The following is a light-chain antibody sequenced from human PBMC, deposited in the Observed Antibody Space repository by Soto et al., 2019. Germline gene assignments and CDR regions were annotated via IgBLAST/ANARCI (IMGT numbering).Light chain of an antibody. Sequence: EIVMTQSPATLSVSHGERATLSCRAIQSVSSSHLAWYQQKPGQAPRLLIYGASSRATGIPDRFSGSGSGTDFTLTIRRLEPEDFAVYYCQQYGSSYPWTFGQGTKV. V-gene: IGKV3-20*01. J-gene: IGKJ1*01. CDR2: GAS. CDR3: QQYGSSYPWT. CDR1: QSVSSSH.